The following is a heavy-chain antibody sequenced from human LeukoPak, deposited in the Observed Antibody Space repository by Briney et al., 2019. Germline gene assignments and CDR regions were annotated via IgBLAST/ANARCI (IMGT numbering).Heavy chain of an antibody. V-gene: IGHV3-23*01. CDR2: ISSSDGTT. J-gene: IGHJ4*02. Sequence: GGSLRLSCAASGFSFSTYSMIWVRQAPGKGLEWVSAISSSDGTTYYADSVKGRFTISRDNSKNTLYLHMNSLRAEDTAVYYCAKDNYYDSSGYCNFDYWGQGTLVTVSS. CDR3: AKDNYYDSSGYCNFDY. D-gene: IGHD3-22*01. CDR1: GFSFSTYS.